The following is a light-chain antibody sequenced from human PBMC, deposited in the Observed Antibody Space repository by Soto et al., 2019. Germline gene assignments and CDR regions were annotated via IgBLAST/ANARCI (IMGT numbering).Light chain of an antibody. CDR1: QSVSSN. CDR3: QQYNNWPQT. J-gene: IGKJ4*01. V-gene: IGKV3-15*01. Sequence: EIVMTQSPATLSVSPGERATLSCRASQSVSSNLAWYQQKPGQAPRLLIYGASTRATGIPARFSGSGFGTEFTLTISSLQSEDFAVYYCQQYNNWPQTFGGGTKVEIK. CDR2: GAS.